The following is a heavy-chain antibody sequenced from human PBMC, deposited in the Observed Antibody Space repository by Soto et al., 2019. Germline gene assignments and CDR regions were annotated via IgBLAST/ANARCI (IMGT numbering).Heavy chain of an antibody. V-gene: IGHV1-18*01. CDR3: ARVITGTTFYYYYGMDV. CDR1: GYTFTSYG. CDR2: ISAYNGNT. D-gene: IGHD1-7*01. J-gene: IGHJ6*02. Sequence: QVQLVQSGAEVKKPGASVKVSCKASGYTFTSYGINWVRQAPGQGLEWMGGISAYNGNTNNAQKPQARVTMTTDTSTSTAYMDLRTLRSAAPAVYYCARVITGTTFYYYYGMDVWRQGTTVTVSS.